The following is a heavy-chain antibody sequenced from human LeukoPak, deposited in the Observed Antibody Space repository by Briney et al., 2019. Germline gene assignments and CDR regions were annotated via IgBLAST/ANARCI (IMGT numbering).Heavy chain of an antibody. J-gene: IGHJ4*02. V-gene: IGHV3-13*04. D-gene: IGHD3-22*01. CDR3: AREGSSGQFDY. Sequence: GGSLRLSCAASGFTFSSYDMHWVRQATGKGLEWVSAIGTAGDTYYPGSVKGRFTISRENAKNSLYLQMNSLRAGDTAVYYCAREGSSGQFDYWGQGTLVTASS. CDR1: GFTFSSYD. CDR2: IGTAGDT.